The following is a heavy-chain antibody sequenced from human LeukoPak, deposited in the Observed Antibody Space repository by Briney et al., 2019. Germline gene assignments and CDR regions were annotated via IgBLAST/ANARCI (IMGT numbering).Heavy chain of an antibody. CDR2: ISGSGDST. CDR1: GLTSSNFG. CDR3: AREYMDV. V-gene: IGHV3-23*01. J-gene: IGHJ6*03. Sequence: GGSLRLSCVASGLTSSNFGMSWVRQAPGKGLEWVSAISGSGDSTYYADSVKGRFTISRDNSKNTLYLQMNSLRAEDTAVYYCAREYMDVWGKGTTVTISS.